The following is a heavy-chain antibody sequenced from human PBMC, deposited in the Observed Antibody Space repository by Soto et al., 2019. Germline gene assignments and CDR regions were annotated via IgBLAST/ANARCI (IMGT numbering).Heavy chain of an antibody. V-gene: IGHV1-18*01. CDR3: ARTDSSSWYRFTDVFDY. J-gene: IGHJ4*02. CDR2: ISAYNGNT. CDR1: GYTFTSYG. Sequence: ASVDVSCKASGYTFTSYGISWVRQTPGQGLEWMGWISAYNGNTNYAQKLQGRVTMTTDTSTSTAYMELRSLRSDDTAVYYCARTDSSSWYRFTDVFDYWGQGTLVTVS. D-gene: IGHD6-13*01.